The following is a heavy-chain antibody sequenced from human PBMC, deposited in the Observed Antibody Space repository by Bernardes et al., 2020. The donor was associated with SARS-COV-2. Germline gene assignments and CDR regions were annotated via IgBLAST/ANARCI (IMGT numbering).Heavy chain of an antibody. V-gene: IGHV4-59*01. J-gene: IGHJ4*02. CDR2: ISHSGSS. D-gene: IGHD3-3*01. CDR3: ARDRGEVVTLFGVVTGPKYFDF. Sequence: LYPTRAGSGYSLSHSFWRWFRPPPGMGLEWLGYISHSGSSDYNPSLKSRVTISVDTSKSQFSLELRSVTAADTAVYYCARDRGEVVTLFGVVTGPKYFDFWGQGILVTVSS. CDR1: GYSLSHSF.